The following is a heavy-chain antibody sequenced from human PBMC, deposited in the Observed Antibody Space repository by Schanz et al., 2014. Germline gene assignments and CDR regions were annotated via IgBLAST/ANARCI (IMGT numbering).Heavy chain of an antibody. CDR1: GFTFSAYY. CDR3: AKTLFPGGTQTFGN. D-gene: IGHD2-8*02. CDR2: ISGSGGST. V-gene: IGHV3-23*04. J-gene: IGHJ4*02. Sequence: EVQLVESGGGLVQPGGSLRLSCAASGFTFSAYYMDWVRQAPGKGLEWVSSISGSGGSTYYADSVKGRFTISRDNSKNTLYLQMNSLRVEDTAVYYCAKTLFPGGTQTFGNWGRGTLXTVSS.